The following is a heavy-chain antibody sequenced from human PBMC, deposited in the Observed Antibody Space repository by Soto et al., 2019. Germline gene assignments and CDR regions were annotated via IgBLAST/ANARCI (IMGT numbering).Heavy chain of an antibody. J-gene: IGHJ4*02. D-gene: IGHD5-12*01. CDR1: GFTFSSYA. CDR3: EKYLGGYSGYAFDY. CDR2: ISGSGGST. V-gene: IGHV3-23*01. Sequence: EVQLLESGGGLVQPGGSLRLACAASGFTFSSYAMSWVRQAPGKGRGWVSAISGSGGSTYYADSVKGRFTISKDNSKNTLYLQMNSLRAEDTAVYYCEKYLGGYSGYAFDYWGQGTLVTVSS.